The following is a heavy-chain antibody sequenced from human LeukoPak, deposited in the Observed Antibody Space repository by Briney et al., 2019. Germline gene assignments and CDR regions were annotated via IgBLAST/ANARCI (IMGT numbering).Heavy chain of an antibody. CDR3: AREGDYSSFDY. D-gene: IGHD4-17*01. CDR1: GFTFSSYT. J-gene: IGHJ4*02. Sequence: GGSLRLSCAASGFTFSSYTMHWVRQAPGKGLEWVSSICSSSTYIYHADSVKGRFTISRDNARNSLYLQMNSLRVEDTAVYYCAREGDYSSFDYWGQRTLVTVSS. CDR2: ICSSSTYI. V-gene: IGHV3-21*01.